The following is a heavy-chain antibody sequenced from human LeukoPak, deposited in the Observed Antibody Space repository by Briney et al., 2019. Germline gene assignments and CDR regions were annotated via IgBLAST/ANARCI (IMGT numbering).Heavy chain of an antibody. V-gene: IGHV3-53*01. J-gene: IGHJ4*02. CDR2: IYSGGST. D-gene: IGHD2-15*01. CDR1: GFTVSNNY. Sequence: PGGSLRLSCAASGFTVSNNYMTWVRQAPGKGLEWVSVIYSGGSTYYADSVKGRFTISRDNSKNTLYLQMNSLRAEVTAVYYCARGISSRYFDYWGQGTLVTVSS. CDR3: ARGISSRYFDY.